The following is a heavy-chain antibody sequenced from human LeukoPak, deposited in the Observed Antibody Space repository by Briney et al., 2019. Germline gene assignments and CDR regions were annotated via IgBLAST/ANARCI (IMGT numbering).Heavy chain of an antibody. CDR3: ARGGGYFDH. D-gene: IGHD4-23*01. J-gene: IGHJ4*02. Sequence: GGSLRLSCAASGFTFSSYWMHWVRQAPGKGLVWVSRINSDGSSTSYADSVKGRFTISRDNAKNSLYLQMSGLRADDTAVYYCARGGGYFDHWGQGTLVTVSS. CDR2: INSDGSST. CDR1: GFTFSSYW. V-gene: IGHV3-74*01.